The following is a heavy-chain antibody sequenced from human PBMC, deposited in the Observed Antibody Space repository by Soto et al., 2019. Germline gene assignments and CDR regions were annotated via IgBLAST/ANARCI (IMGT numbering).Heavy chain of an antibody. CDR1: GGPVSSGSYY. D-gene: IGHD6-19*01. CDR2: IYYSGST. J-gene: IGHJ6*02. V-gene: IGHV4-61*01. Sequence: QVQLQESGPGLVKPSETLSLTCTVSGGPVSSGSYYWSWIRQPPGKGLEWIGYIYYSGSTNYNPSLKSRVTISVDTSKNQFSLKLSSVTAADTAVYYCARDAVAENGMDVWGQGTTVTVSS. CDR3: ARDAVAENGMDV.